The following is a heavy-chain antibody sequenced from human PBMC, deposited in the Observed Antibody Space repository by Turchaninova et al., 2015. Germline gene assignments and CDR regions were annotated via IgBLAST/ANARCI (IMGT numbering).Heavy chain of an antibody. D-gene: IGHD6-13*01. J-gene: IGHJ5*02. V-gene: IGHV6-1*01. CDR2: TYDRSKWYN. CDR1: GDSVSSNSAA. Sequence: QVQLQQSGPGLVKPSQTLSVPCDISGDSVSSNSAAWNWIRQSPSRGLEWLGKTYDRSKWYNDYAASVKSRIIINSDTSKNQFSLQLNSVTPEDTAVYYCARGNSWPLNHWGQGTLVTVSS. CDR3: ARGNSWPLNH.